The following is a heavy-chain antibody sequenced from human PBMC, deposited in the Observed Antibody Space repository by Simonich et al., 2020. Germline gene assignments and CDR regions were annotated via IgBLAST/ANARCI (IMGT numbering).Heavy chain of an antibody. CDR1: GFTLSSYW. CDR2: NNGDGSST. J-gene: IGHJ4*02. V-gene: IGHV3-74*01. D-gene: IGHD3-22*01. CDR3: ARDPPGDSSGYYNY. Sequence: EVQLVESGGGLVQPGGSLRLSCAASGFTLSSYWMHWVRQAPGKGLGWVSGNNGDGSSTSYEDSVEGRCTISRDNAKNTLYLPMNSLRAEDTAVYYCARDPPGDSSGYYNYWGQGNLVTVSS.